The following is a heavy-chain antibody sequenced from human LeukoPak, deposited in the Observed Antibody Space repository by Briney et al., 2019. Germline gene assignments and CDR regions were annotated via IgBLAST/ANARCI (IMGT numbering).Heavy chain of an antibody. J-gene: IGHJ4*02. V-gene: IGHV1-8*01. D-gene: IGHD3-10*01. CDR3: ARGPREYGFDY. CDR2: MNPNSGNT. Sequence: ASVKVSCKASGHTFTSYDINWVRQATGQGLEWMGWMNPNSGNTGYAQKFQDRVTMTRDTSTGTAYMELSSLRSEDTAVYYCARGPREYGFDYWGRGTPVTVSS. CDR1: GHTFTSYD.